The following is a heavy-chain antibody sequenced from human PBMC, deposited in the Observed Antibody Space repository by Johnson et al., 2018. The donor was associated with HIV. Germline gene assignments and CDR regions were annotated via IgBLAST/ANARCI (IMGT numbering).Heavy chain of an antibody. D-gene: IGHD3-10*01. J-gene: IGHJ3*02. CDR3: AKDSGVQGVIITGAFDI. CDR2: ISGSGGST. Sequence: VRLVESGGGLVQPGGYLRLSCAASGFTFSSYAMSWVRQAPGKGLEWVSAISGSGGSTYYADSVKGRVPIPRDNSKNTLYLQMNSLRAEDTAVYYCAKDSGVQGVIITGAFDIWGQGTMVTVSS. CDR1: GFTFSSYA. V-gene: IGHV3-23*04.